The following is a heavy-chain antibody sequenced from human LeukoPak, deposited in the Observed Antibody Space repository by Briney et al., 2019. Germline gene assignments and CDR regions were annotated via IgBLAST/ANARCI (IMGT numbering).Heavy chain of an antibody. CDR1: GFTFSSYS. CDR2: ISSSSSTI. J-gene: IGHJ3*02. Sequence: PGGSLRLSCAASGFTFSSYSMNWVRQAPGKGLEWVSYISSSSSTIYYADSVKGRFTISRDNAKNSLYLQMNSLRAEDTAVYYCARDKGGATPFDAFDIWGQGTMVTVSS. CDR3: ARDKGGATPFDAFDI. V-gene: IGHV3-48*01. D-gene: IGHD3-16*01.